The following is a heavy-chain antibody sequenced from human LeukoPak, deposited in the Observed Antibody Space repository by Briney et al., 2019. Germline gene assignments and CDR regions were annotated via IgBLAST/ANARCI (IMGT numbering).Heavy chain of an antibody. CDR2: ISYDGSNK. V-gene: IGHV3-30*18. J-gene: IGHJ6*03. Sequence: GGSLRLSCAASGFTFSSYGMHWVRQAPGKGLVWVAVISYDGSNKYYADSVKGRFTISRDNSKNTLYLQMNSLRAEDTSVYYCAKDAQWLTNYYYYYMDVWGKGTTVTVSS. CDR3: AKDAQWLTNYYYYYMDV. D-gene: IGHD6-19*01. CDR1: GFTFSSYG.